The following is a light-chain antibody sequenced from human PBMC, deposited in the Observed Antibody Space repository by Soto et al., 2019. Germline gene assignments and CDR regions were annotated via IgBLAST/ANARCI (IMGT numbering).Light chain of an antibody. V-gene: IGKV3D-20*01. CDR3: QQYGSSPIT. J-gene: IGKJ5*01. Sequence: VVLTQSPATLSLSPGERAAISCGASESVSSNQLAWYQQKPGLAPRLLIYDASSRASGIPERFSGSGSGTGFSLTSSSLEPEDSAVYYCQQYGSSPITFGQGTRREIK. CDR1: ESVSSNQ. CDR2: DAS.